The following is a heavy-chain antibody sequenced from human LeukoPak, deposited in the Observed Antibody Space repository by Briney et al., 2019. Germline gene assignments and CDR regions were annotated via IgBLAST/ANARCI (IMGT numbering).Heavy chain of an antibody. V-gene: IGHV3-30*18. CDR1: GFTFSAYG. D-gene: IGHD3-10*01. J-gene: IGHJ3*02. CDR3: AKGQITMVRGVIILYDAFDI. Sequence: GGSLRLSCAASGFTFSAYGMHWARQAPGKGLEWVAVIAYDGSIKYYADSVKGRFTISRDNSKNTLYLQMNSLRAEDTAVYYCAKGQITMVRGVIILYDAFDIWGQGTMVTVSS. CDR2: IAYDGSIK.